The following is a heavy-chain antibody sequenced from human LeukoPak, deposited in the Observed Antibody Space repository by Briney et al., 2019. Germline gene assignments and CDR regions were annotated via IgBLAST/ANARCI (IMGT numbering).Heavy chain of an antibody. D-gene: IGHD3-10*01. CDR1: GYSFSSHW. CDR3: ARTYSGYMDV. Sequence: GESLKISCKGSGYSFSSHWIGWVRQMPGKGLEWMGIVNPGDSDTRYSPSFQGQVTISADKSISTAYLQWSSLKASDTAMYYCARTYSGYMDVWGKGTTVTISS. V-gene: IGHV5-51*01. J-gene: IGHJ6*03. CDR2: VNPGDSDT.